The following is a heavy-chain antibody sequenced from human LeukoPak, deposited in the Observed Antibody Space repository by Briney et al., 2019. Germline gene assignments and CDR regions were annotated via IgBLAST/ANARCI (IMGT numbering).Heavy chain of an antibody. V-gene: IGHV1-46*01. J-gene: IGHJ5*02. CDR3: ARDYTTYGDYGHWFDR. CDR1: GYTFTSYY. D-gene: IGHD4-17*01. CDR2: INPSGGST. Sequence: ASVKVSCKASGYTFTSYYMHWVRQAPGQGLEWMGIINPSGGSTSYAQKFQGRVTMTRDTSTSTVYMELSSLRSEDTAVYYCARDYTTYGDYGHWFDRWGQGTLVTVSS.